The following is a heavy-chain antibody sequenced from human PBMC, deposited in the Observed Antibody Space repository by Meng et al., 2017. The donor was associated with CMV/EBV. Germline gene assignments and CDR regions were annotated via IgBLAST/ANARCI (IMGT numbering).Heavy chain of an antibody. J-gene: IGHJ6*02. D-gene: IGHD2-2*01. Sequence: GGSLRLSCAASGLTFDDYGMSWVRQAPGKGLELVSGINWNGGSTGYADSVKGRFTISRDNAKNSLYLQMNSLRAEDTALYYCARDLVVPPEDYYYGMDVWGQGTTVTVSS. CDR1: GLTFDDYG. CDR2: INWNGGST. CDR3: ARDLVVPPEDYYYGMDV. V-gene: IGHV3-20*04.